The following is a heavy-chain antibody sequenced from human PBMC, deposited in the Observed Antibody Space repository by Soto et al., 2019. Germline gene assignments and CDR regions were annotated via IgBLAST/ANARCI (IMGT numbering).Heavy chain of an antibody. V-gene: IGHV1-69*08. Sequence: QVQLVQSGAEVKKPGSSVKVSCKASGGTFSRYSFTWVRQAPGHGLEWMGRIMPVLGIPTYAQEYQGRVAFPADESTLEAEMELTILRTEDTAEYYCAREDRDRETGLVPAAIDGMDVWGQGTTVIVSS. CDR2: IMPVLGIP. CDR3: AREDRDRETGLVPAAIDGMDV. CDR1: GGTFSRYS. D-gene: IGHD2-2*01. J-gene: IGHJ6*02.